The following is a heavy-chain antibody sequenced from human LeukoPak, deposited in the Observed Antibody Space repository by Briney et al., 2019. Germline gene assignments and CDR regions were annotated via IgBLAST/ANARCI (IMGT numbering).Heavy chain of an antibody. CDR2: ISFDGSNK. CDR1: GFTFSSYA. CDR3: ARSRSDALDI. V-gene: IGHV3-30*19. J-gene: IGHJ3*02. Sequence: GGSLRLSCAASGFTFSSYAMSWVRQAPGKGLEWVAVISFDGSNKYYADSVKGRFTISRDNSENTLYLQMNGLRDEDTAVYSCARSRSDALDIWGQGTTVTVSS. D-gene: IGHD1-14*01.